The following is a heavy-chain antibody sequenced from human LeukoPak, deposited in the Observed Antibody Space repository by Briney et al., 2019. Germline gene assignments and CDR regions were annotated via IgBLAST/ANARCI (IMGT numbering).Heavy chain of an antibody. Sequence: QPGRSLRFSCAASGFTFSSYGPHWVRQAPGKGLEWVAVIWDDGSNKYYADSVKGRFTISGDNSKNTLYLQMNSLRAEDTAVYYCARDVGSSSFWYFDYWGQGTLVTVSS. CDR2: IWDDGSNK. V-gene: IGHV3-33*01. J-gene: IGHJ4*02. CDR1: GFTFSSYG. CDR3: ARDVGSSSFWYFDY. D-gene: IGHD6-13*01.